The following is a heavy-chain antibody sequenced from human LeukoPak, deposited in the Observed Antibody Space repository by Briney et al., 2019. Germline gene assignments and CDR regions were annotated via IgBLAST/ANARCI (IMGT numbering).Heavy chain of an antibody. V-gene: IGHV3-23*01. CDR3: AKLTSSKINNSDY. D-gene: IGHD1/OR15-1a*01. Sequence: GGSLRLSCAASGFTFSSYAMSWVRRAPRKGLEWVSGISADGGRTYYADSVKGRFTISRDISKNALYLQMNSLRAEDTATYYCAKLTSSKINNSDYWGQGTLVAVSS. J-gene: IGHJ4*02. CDR1: GFTFSSYA. CDR2: ISADGGRT.